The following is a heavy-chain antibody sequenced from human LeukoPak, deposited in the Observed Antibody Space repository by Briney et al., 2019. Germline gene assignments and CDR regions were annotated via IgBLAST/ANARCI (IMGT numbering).Heavy chain of an antibody. CDR3: ASRVITNPW. V-gene: IGHV4-38-2*01. D-gene: IGHD1-1*01. Sequence: KPSGTLSLTCAVSGYPISTAYYWGWIRPPPGKGLEWIGSIYRTGNTHYNPSLKDRVTLSVDTSKNQFSLNLNSMTAADTAVYYCASRVITNPWWGRGTLVTVSS. J-gene: IGHJ4*02. CDR2: IYRTGNT. CDR1: GYPISTAYY.